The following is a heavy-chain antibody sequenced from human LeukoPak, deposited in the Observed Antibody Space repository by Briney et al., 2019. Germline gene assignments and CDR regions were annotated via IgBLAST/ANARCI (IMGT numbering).Heavy chain of an antibody. CDR3: ARDGIYCSGGSCYSRFDY. V-gene: IGHV3-23*01. CDR2: ISGSGGIT. Sequence: GGSLRLSCAASGFTFSSYAMSWVRQAPGKGLEWVSAISGSGGITSYADSVKGRFTISRDNSKNTLYLQMNSLRAEDTAVYYCARDGIYCSGGSCYSRFDYWGQGTLVTVSS. D-gene: IGHD2-15*01. J-gene: IGHJ4*02. CDR1: GFTFSSYA.